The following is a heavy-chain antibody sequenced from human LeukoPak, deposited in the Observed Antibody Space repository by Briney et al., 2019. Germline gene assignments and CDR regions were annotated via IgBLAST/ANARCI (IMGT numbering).Heavy chain of an antibody. CDR3: ARDGGYCGGDCYLKFDP. D-gene: IGHD2-21*01. Sequence: GASVKVSCKASGGTFSSYAISWVRQAPGHVLEWFGGNIPIVGTASYAQKFQGSVTITADESTSTAYMELSSLRSEDTALYYCARDGGYCGGDCYLKFDPWGQGTLVTVSS. CDR1: GGTFSSYA. V-gene: IGHV1-69*13. J-gene: IGHJ5*02. CDR2: NIPIVGTA.